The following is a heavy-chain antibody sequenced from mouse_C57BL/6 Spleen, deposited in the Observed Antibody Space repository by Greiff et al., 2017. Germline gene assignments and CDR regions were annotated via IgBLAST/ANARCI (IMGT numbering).Heavy chain of an antibody. J-gene: IGHJ1*03. CDR1: GFTFSDYG. D-gene: IGHD1-3*01. V-gene: IGHV5-17*01. Sequence: EVQLVESGGGLVKPGGSLKLSCAASGFTFSDYGMHWVRQAPEKGLEWVAYISSGSSTIYYADTVKGRFTISRDNAKNTLFLQITSLRSEDTAMYYCARPEYTLYWYLDVWGTGTTVTVSS. CDR2: ISSGSSTI. CDR3: ARPEYTLYWYLDV.